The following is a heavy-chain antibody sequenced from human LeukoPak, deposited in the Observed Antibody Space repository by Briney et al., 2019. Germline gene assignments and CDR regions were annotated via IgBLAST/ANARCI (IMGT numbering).Heavy chain of an antibody. CDR3: ARHGTISSVSYSDY. Sequence: SETLSLTCSLWSGTDRIYYWIWTRQSPGKGLEWIGYIHNSGRTNYNPSLKSRVTGFLDPPKNQISLTLNSVTAPDTAVYYCARHGTISSVSYSDYWGQGALVTVSS. CDR2: IHNSGRT. CDR1: SGTDRIYY. D-gene: IGHD1-14*01. J-gene: IGHJ4*02. V-gene: IGHV4-59*08.